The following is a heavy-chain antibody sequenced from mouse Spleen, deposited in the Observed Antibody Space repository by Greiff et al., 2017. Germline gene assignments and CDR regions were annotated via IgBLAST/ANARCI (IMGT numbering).Heavy chain of an antibody. V-gene: IGHV1-69*01. D-gene: IGHD2-10*02. J-gene: IGHJ1*01. Sequence: QVQLQQPGAELVMPGASVRMSCKASGYTFTDYWMHWVKQRPGQGLEWIGAIDTSDSYTSYNQKFKGKATLTVDESSSTAYMQLSSLTSEDSAVYYCARGKYGNDYWYFDVWGAGTTVTVSS. CDR2: IDTSDSYT. CDR3: ARGKYGNDYWYFDV. CDR1: GYTFTDYW.